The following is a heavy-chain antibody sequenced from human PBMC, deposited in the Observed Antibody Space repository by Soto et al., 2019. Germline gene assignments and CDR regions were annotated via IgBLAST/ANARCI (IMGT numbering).Heavy chain of an antibody. Sequence: GGSLRLSCEASGFTFDDYWMNWVRQAPGKGLEWVGNIKQEGTETYYGDSVKGRFTISRDNAKNSVYLQMSSLRAEDTAVYFCARGDYYDNSGYYYTYNYYGLDVWGQGTAVTVSS. V-gene: IGHV3-7*04. J-gene: IGHJ6*02. D-gene: IGHD3-22*01. CDR3: ARGDYYDNSGYYYTYNYYGLDV. CDR2: IKQEGTET. CDR1: GFTFDDYW.